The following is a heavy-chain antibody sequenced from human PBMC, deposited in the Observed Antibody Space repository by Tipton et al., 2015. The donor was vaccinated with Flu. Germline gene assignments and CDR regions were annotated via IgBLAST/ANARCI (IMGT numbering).Heavy chain of an antibody. CDR3: ARDKASYFDF. CDR2: INQDGGDK. CDR1: TFTFSSYW. V-gene: IGHV3-7*01. Sequence: QLVQSGGGLVQPGGSLRLSCAASTFTFSSYWMSWVRQAPGKALEWVANINQDGGDKNYVDSVKGRFTISRDNAENSLYLQMNSLRAEDTAVYYCARDKASYFDFWGQGTLVTVSS. J-gene: IGHJ4*02.